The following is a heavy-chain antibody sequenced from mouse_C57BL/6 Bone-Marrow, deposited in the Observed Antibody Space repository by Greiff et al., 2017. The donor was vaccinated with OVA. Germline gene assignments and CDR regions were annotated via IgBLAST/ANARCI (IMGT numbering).Heavy chain of an antibody. J-gene: IGHJ4*01. CDR2: ISNGGGST. CDR1: GFTFSDFY. Sequence: DVKLVESGGGLVQPGGSLKLSCAASGFTFSDFYMYWIRQTPEKRLEWVAYISNGGGSTYYPDTVKGRFTISRDNAKNTLYLQMSRPKSEDTAMYYCARLDAMDYWGQGTSVTVSS. CDR3: ARLDAMDY. V-gene: IGHV5-12*01.